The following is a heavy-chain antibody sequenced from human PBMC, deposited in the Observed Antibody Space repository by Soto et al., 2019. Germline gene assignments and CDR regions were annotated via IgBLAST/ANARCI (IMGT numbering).Heavy chain of an antibody. Sequence: QVQLQESGPGLVKPSQTLSLTCTVSGGSISSGDYYWSWIRQPPGKGLEWIVYIYYSGSTYYNPSLKSRVTISLDTSKNQFSLKLSSVTAADTAVYYCARVCGTREAIKLRAFDIWGQGTMVTVSS. CDR1: GGSISSGDYY. D-gene: IGHD1-26*01. CDR3: ARVCGTREAIKLRAFDI. CDR2: IYYSGST. V-gene: IGHV4-30-4*01. J-gene: IGHJ3*02.